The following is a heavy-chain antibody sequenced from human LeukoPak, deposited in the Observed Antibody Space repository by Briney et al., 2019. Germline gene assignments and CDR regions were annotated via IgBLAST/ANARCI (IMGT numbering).Heavy chain of an antibody. CDR1: GFTFSSYS. V-gene: IGHV3-21*01. Sequence: GGSLRLSCAASGFTFSSYSMIWVRQAPGKGREWGSSISSSSSYIYYADSGKVRFTISRDNAKNSLYLRMNSLRGEDTAVYYCERVGARYCTTGVCSPFDYWGQGTLVTVSS. CDR2: ISSSSSYI. J-gene: IGHJ4*02. CDR3: ERVGARYCTTGVCSPFDY. D-gene: IGHD2-8*01.